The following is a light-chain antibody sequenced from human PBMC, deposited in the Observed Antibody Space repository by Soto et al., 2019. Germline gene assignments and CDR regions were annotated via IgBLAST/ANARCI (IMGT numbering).Light chain of an antibody. CDR2: GAS. Sequence: EIVMTQSPATLSVSPGERATLSCRASQSVSSNLAWYQQKPGQAPRLLIYGASTRATGIPARFSGSGSGTEFTLTISSLQSEDFAIYYCQQCNNWPTYTFGQGTKLEIK. V-gene: IGKV3-15*01. CDR1: QSVSSN. J-gene: IGKJ2*01. CDR3: QQCNNWPTYT.